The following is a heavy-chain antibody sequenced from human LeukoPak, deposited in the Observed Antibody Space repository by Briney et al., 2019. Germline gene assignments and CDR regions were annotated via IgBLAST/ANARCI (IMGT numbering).Heavy chain of an antibody. D-gene: IGHD5-12*01. CDR1: GFTISDHY. CDR2: ISGGGGSA. Sequence: GGSLRLSCAASGFTISDHYMDWVRQAPGKGLEWVSAISGGGGSAYYADSVKGRFTISRDNSKNTLYLQMNSLRAEDTGVYYCAKAGYDTYYYYGIDVWGQGTTVTVSS. V-gene: IGHV3-23*01. J-gene: IGHJ6*02. CDR3: AKAGYDTYYYYGIDV.